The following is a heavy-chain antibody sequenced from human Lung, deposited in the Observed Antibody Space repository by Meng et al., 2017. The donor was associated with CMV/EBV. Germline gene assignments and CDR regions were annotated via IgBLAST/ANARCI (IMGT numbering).Heavy chain of an antibody. CDR1: GFTFSSYA. CDR3: ARGQWHSLDY. V-gene: IGHV3-30-3*01. J-gene: IGHJ4*02. Sequence: QVALVEGGGGVVQPGGSLRLSGAAFGFTFSSYAMHWVRQAPGKGLEWVAVISYDGSNKYYADSVKGRFNNSRDNFKNTLYLQMNSLRAEDTAVYYCARGQWHSLDYWGQGTLVTVSS. CDR2: ISYDGSNK. D-gene: IGHD6-19*01.